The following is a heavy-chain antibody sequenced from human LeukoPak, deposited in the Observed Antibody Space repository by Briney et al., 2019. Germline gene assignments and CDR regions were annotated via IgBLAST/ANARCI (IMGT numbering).Heavy chain of an antibody. D-gene: IGHD2-21*01. V-gene: IGHV1-2*02. CDR2: INPNSGGT. CDR3: ARLVTPGGGYYYYYMDV. CDR1: GYTFTGYY. J-gene: IGHJ6*03. Sequence: GASVKVSCKASGYTFTGYYMHWVRQAPGQGLEWMGWINPNSGGTNYAQKFQGRVTMTRDTSISTAYMELSRLRSDDTAVYYCARLVTPGGGYYYYYMDVWGKGTTVTISS.